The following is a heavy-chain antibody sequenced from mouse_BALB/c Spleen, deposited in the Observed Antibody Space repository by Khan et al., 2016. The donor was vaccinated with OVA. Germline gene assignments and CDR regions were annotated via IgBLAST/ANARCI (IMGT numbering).Heavy chain of an antibody. CDR2: INPNNGGT. CDR3: VREYYGFPFPY. CDR1: GYTFTDYN. V-gene: IGHV1-18*01. D-gene: IGHD1-1*01. J-gene: IGHJ3*01. Sequence: VRLQQSGPELVKPGASVKIPCKASGYTFTDYNMDWVKQSHGKSLEWIGDINPNNGGTIYNQDFKGKATLTVDKSSSTAYMELRSLTSEDTAVYYCVREYYGFPFPYWSQGTLVTVS.